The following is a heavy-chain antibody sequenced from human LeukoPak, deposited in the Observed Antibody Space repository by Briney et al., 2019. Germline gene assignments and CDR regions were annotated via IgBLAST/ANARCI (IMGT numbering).Heavy chain of an antibody. V-gene: IGHV1-2*02. D-gene: IGHD3-22*01. Sequence: LGASVKVSCKASGYTFTSYGISWVRQAPGQGLEWMGWINPNSGGTNYAQKFQGRVTMTRDTSISTAYMELSRLRSDDTAVYYCAREDSMIVVRGFDPWGQGTLVTVSS. CDR1: GYTFTSYG. J-gene: IGHJ5*02. CDR2: INPNSGGT. CDR3: AREDSMIVVRGFDP.